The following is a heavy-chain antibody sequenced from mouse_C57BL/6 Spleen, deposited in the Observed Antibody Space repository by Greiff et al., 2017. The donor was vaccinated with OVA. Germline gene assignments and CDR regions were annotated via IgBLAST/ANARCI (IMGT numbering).Heavy chain of an antibody. D-gene: IGHD1-1*01. V-gene: IGHV1-54*01. Sequence: QVQLKQSGAELVRPGTSVTVSCKASGYAFTNYLIEWVKQRPGQGLEWIGVINPGSGGTNYNEKFKGKATLTADKSSSTAYMQLSSLTSEDSAVYFCAREGSTTVVDYWGQGTTLTVSS. J-gene: IGHJ2*01. CDR1: GYAFTNYL. CDR3: AREGSTTVVDY. CDR2: INPGSGGT.